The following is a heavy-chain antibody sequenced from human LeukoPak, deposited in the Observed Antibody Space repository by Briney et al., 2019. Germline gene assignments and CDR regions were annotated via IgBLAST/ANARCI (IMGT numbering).Heavy chain of an antibody. Sequence: SETLSLTCAVYGGSFSGYYWSWIRQPPGKGLEWTGEINHSGSTNYNPSLKSRVTISVDTSKNQFSLKLSSVTAADTAVYYCASLPYDFWSGYNHYYYYGMDVWGQGTTVTVSS. D-gene: IGHD3-3*01. CDR3: ASLPYDFWSGYNHYYYYGMDV. J-gene: IGHJ6*02. CDR2: INHSGST. CDR1: GGSFSGYY. V-gene: IGHV4-34*01.